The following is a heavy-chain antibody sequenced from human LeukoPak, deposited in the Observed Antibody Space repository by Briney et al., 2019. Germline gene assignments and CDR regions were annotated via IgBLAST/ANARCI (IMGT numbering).Heavy chain of an antibody. Sequence: SETLSLTCTVSGGSISSYYWSWIRQPPGKGLEWIGYIYSSGTTSYNPSLKSRLTISVDTSKNQFSLKLSSVTTADTAVYYCARVLGYDFWSASRFDPWGQGTLVTVSS. J-gene: IGHJ5*02. CDR2: IYSSGTT. CDR3: ARVLGYDFWSASRFDP. V-gene: IGHV4-59*01. CDR1: GGSISSYY. D-gene: IGHD3-3*01.